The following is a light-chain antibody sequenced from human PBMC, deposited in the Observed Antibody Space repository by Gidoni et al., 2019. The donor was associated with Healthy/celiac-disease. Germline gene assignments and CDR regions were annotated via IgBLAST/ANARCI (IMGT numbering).Light chain of an antibody. J-gene: IGKJ3*01. V-gene: IGKV2-28*01. CDR3: MQALQTPLFT. CDR2: LVS. Sequence: DIVLTQSPLSLPVTPGEPASISCRSSQSLLHSNGYNYLDWYLQKPGQSPQLLIYLVSNRASGVPDRFSGSGSGTDFTLKISRVKAEDVGVYYCMQALQTPLFTFGPGTKVDIK. CDR1: QSLLHSNGYNY.